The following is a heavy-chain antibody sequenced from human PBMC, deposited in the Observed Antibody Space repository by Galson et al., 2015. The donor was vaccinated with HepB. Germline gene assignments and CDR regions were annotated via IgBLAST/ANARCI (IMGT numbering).Heavy chain of an antibody. CDR2: ISSSGGSV. Sequence: SLRLSCAASGFSFSSYSMNWVRQAPGKGLEWVSYISSSGGSVYYADSVKGRFTISRDNARNSLNLQMNSLRAEDTAVYYCARSGKGSGSLNWFDPWGQGTLVTVSS. CDR1: GFSFSSYS. D-gene: IGHD3-10*01. CDR3: ARSGKGSGSLNWFDP. V-gene: IGHV3-48*04. J-gene: IGHJ5*02.